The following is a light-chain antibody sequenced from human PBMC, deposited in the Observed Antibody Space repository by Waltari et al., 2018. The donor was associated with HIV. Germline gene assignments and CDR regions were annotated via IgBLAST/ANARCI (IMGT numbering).Light chain of an antibody. V-gene: IGKV3-20*01. Sequence: EIVLTQSPGTLSLSPGERATLSCRASQSISNSSLAWYQQKPGQAPRLLIHGAASTAAGIPDRFSGRGSGTDFTLTISRREPEDFAVYYCQQYGTSPLFAFGPGTTVD. CDR1: QSISNSS. CDR2: GAA. CDR3: QQYGTSPLFA. J-gene: IGKJ3*01.